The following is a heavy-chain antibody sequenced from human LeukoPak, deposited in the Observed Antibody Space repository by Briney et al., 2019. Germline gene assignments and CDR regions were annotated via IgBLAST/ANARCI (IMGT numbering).Heavy chain of an antibody. J-gene: IGHJ4*02. Sequence: ASVKVSCKSSNYTFTSYGISWVRQAPGQGLEWMGGIIPIFGTANYAQEFQGRVTITADESTSTAYMELSSLRSEDTAVYYCARPDEDRGYSYGYNYWGQGTLVTVSS. D-gene: IGHD5-18*01. CDR3: ARPDEDRGYSYGYNY. V-gene: IGHV1-69*13. CDR2: IIPIFGTA. CDR1: NYTFTSYG.